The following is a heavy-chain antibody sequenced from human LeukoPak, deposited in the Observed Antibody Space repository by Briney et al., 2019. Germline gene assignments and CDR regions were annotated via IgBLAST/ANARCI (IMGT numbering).Heavy chain of an antibody. CDR2: IDHTGST. CDR3: ARDGYDILTGYPLSDAFDI. CDR1: GGSISSYY. V-gene: IGHV4-4*08. J-gene: IGHJ3*02. Sequence: SETLSLTCTVSGGSISSYYWTWIRQPPGKGLEWIGYIDHTGSTNYNPSLNSRVTISRDTSQNQFSLKLSSVTAADTAVYYCARDGYDILTGYPLSDAFDIWGQGTMVTVSS. D-gene: IGHD3-9*01.